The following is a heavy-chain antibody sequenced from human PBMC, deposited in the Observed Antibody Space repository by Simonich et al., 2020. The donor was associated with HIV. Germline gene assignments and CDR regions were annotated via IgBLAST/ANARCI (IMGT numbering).Heavy chain of an antibody. J-gene: IGHJ4*02. Sequence: QVQLQQWGAGLLKPSETLSLTCAVFGGSFSGYYWSWIRQPPGKGLEWIGEINHSGSTDYNPSPKSRVTISVDTSKTQFSLKLSSVTAADTALYYCARRTGYDLDYWGQGTLVTVSS. CDR2: INHSGST. CDR3: ARRTGYDLDY. D-gene: IGHD5-12*01. CDR1: GGSFSGYY. V-gene: IGHV4-34*02.